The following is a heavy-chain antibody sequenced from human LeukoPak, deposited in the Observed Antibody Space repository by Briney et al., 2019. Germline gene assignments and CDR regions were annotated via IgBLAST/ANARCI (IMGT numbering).Heavy chain of an antibody. Sequence: GGSLRLSCAASGFTFTRFWMSWVRQAPGSRLEWVSAIGHSGFTTYYADSVKGRFTISRDNSKNTLYLQMNALRAEDTAVYHCAKAPPPYCSGGSCFDAFDIWGQGTMVTVSS. CDR1: GFTFTRFW. CDR3: AKAPPPYCSGGSCFDAFDI. V-gene: IGHV3-23*01. D-gene: IGHD2-15*01. CDR2: IGHSGFTT. J-gene: IGHJ3*02.